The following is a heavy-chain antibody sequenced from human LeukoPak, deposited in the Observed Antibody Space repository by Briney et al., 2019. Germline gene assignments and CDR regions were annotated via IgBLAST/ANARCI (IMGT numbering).Heavy chain of an antibody. CDR1: GGSISSYY. D-gene: IGHD5-12*01. CDR2: IYYSGST. J-gene: IGHJ4*02. Sequence: SETLSLTCTVSGGSISSYYWSWIRQPPGKGLEWIGYIYYSGSTNYNPPLKSRVTISVDTSKNQFSLKLSSVTAADTAVYYCARRLSPLRGFDYWGQGTLVTVSS. V-gene: IGHV4-59*08. CDR3: ARRLSPLRGFDY.